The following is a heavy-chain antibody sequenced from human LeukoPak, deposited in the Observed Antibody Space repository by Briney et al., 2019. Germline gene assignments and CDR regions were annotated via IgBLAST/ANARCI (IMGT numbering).Heavy chain of an antibody. J-gene: IGHJ4*02. CDR2: IWSDGTNQ. D-gene: IGHD4-11*01. Sequence: GGSLRLSCAASKFTFSHYGMHWVRQAPGKGLRWVAVIWSDGTNQYYADSVKGRFTISRDNFNNMEYLQMNSLRVDDTGVYYCARDAQRGFDYSNSLEYWGQGALVTVSS. CDR3: ARDAQRGFDYSNSLEY. V-gene: IGHV3-33*01. CDR1: KFTFSHYG.